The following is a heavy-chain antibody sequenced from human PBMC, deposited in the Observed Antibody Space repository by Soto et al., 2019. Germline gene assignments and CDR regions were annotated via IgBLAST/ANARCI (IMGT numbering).Heavy chain of an antibody. D-gene: IGHD3-16*01. CDR1: GGSISSYY. Sequence: SETLSLTCTVSGGSISSYYWSWIRQHPGKGLEWIGYIYYSGSTNYNPSLKSRVTISVDTSKNQFSLKLSSVTAADTAVYYCARHTSFGGVINWFDPWGQGTLVTVS. CDR2: IYYSGST. V-gene: IGHV4-59*08. CDR3: ARHTSFGGVINWFDP. J-gene: IGHJ5*02.